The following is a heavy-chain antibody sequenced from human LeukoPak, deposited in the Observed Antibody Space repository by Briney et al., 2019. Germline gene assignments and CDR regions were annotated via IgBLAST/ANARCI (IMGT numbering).Heavy chain of an antibody. V-gene: IGHV3-23*01. Sequence: GGSLRLSCAASGFTFSSYAMSWVRQAPGKGLEWVSAISGSGGYTYYADSVKGRFTISRDNSKNTLSPQMNSLRVEDTAVYYCATSLTSPGAFDYWGQGTLVTVSS. CDR2: ISGSGGYT. CDR1: GFTFSSYA. D-gene: IGHD2-8*02. CDR3: ATSLTSPGAFDY. J-gene: IGHJ4*02.